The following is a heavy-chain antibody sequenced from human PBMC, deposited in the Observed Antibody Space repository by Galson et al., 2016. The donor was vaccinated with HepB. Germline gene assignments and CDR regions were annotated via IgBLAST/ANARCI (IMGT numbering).Heavy chain of an antibody. V-gene: IGHV3-11*06. CDR1: GFAFSDYY. CDR3: ARGPCRSTNCPTSYYGMGV. Sequence: SLRLSCAASGFAFSDYYMSWIRQAPGRGLEWLSFISGGGRDTNYADPVRGHFTVSRDNANNLLYLQMNSLSVEDTAIYYCARGPCRSTNCPTSYYGMGVWGQGTTVTVSS. CDR2: ISGGGRDT. J-gene: IGHJ6*02. D-gene: IGHD1-1*01.